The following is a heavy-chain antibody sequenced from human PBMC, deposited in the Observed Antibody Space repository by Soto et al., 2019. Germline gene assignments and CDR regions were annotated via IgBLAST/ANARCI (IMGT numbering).Heavy chain of an antibody. J-gene: IGHJ4*02. CDR3: AIEDTAMAIFDY. V-gene: IGHV4-59*01. CDR2: IYYSGST. D-gene: IGHD5-18*01. Sequence: QVQLQESGPGLVKPSETLSLTCTVSGGSISSYYWSWIRQPPGKGLEWIGYIYYSGSTNYNPSLKSRVTISVDTSKNQFYLKLSSVTAADTAVYYCAIEDTAMAIFDYWGQGTLVTVSS. CDR1: GGSISSYY.